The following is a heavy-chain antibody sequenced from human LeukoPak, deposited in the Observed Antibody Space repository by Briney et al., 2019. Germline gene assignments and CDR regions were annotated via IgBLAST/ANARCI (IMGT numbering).Heavy chain of an antibody. Sequence: SETLSLTCTVSGGSISSSSYYWGWIRQPPGKGLEWIGRIYTSGSTNYNPSLKSRVTMSVDTSKNQFSLKLSSVTAADTAVYYCTRGAGWLIDYWGQGILVTVSS. D-gene: IGHD3-16*01. J-gene: IGHJ4*02. CDR1: GGSISSSSYY. CDR3: TRGAGWLIDY. V-gene: IGHV4-39*07. CDR2: IYTSGST.